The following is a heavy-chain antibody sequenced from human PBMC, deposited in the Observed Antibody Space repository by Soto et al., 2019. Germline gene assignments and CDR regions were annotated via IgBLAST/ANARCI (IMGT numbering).Heavy chain of an antibody. CDR2: ISYDGSNK. CDR1: GFTFSSYA. CDR3: ARVGVDTAMATDYYDYYGMDV. D-gene: IGHD5-18*01. Sequence: QVQLVESGGGVVQPGRSLRLSCAASGFTFSSYAMHWVRQAPGKGLEWVAVISYDGSNKYYADSVKGRFTISRDNSKNTLYLQINTLRAEDTAVYYCARVGVDTAMATDYYDYYGMDVWGQGTTVTVSS. J-gene: IGHJ6*02. V-gene: IGHV3-30-3*01.